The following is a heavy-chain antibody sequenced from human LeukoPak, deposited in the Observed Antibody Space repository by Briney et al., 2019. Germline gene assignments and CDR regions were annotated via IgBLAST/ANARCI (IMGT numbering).Heavy chain of an antibody. Sequence: PGGSLRLSCAASGFTFSDHYMSWIRQAPGKGLEWVSYISSSGSTIYYADSVKGRFTISRDNAKNSLYLQMNSLRAEDTAVYYGARDLKGGRFGGLNPPDYWGQGTLVTVSS. CDR2: ISSSGSTI. CDR1: GFTFSDHY. CDR3: ARDLKGGRFGGLNPPDY. J-gene: IGHJ4*02. V-gene: IGHV3-11*01. D-gene: IGHD3-10*01.